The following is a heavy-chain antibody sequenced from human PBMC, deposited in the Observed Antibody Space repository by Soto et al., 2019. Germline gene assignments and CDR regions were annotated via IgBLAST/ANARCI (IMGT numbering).Heavy chain of an antibody. CDR3: XXXXXXXXXXXXXXDL. Sequence: EVQLVESGGGLVQPGGSHRLSCAASGFTFSMYWMSWVRQXPXXXXXXXANIKKDGSEKYYVDFVKGRFTISRDNTKNSLSLQMNSXXAEDXXXXXXXXXXXXXXXXXXXXDLXXRGSLVTVSS. CDR2: IKKDGSEK. CDR1: GFTFSMYW. J-gene: IGHJ2*01. V-gene: IGHV3-7*01.